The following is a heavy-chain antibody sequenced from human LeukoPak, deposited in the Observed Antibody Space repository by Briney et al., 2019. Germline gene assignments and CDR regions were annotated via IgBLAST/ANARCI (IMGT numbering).Heavy chain of an antibody. CDR3: AKSGSGGLH. CDR1: GFTFSSYA. Sequence: TGGSLRLSCAASGFTFSSYAMSWVRQAPGKGLGRVSAISGSGGSTYYADSVKGRFTISRDNSKNTLYLQMNSLRAEDTAVYYCAKSGSGGLHWGQGTLVTVSS. CDR2: ISGSGGST. J-gene: IGHJ4*02. D-gene: IGHD2-15*01. V-gene: IGHV3-23*01.